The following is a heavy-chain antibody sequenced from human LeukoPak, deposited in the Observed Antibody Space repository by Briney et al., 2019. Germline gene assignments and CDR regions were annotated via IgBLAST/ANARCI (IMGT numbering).Heavy chain of an antibody. CDR1: GYSISSGYY. J-gene: IGHJ4*02. V-gene: IGHV4-38-2*02. CDR2: IYHSGST. Sequence: SETLSLTCTVSGYSISSGYYWGWIRQPPGKGLEWIGSIYHSGSTYYNPSLKSRVTISVDTSKNQFSLKLSSVTAADTAVYYCARDGIYGSGGAYFDYWGQGTLVTVSS. D-gene: IGHD3-10*01. CDR3: ARDGIYGSGGAYFDY.